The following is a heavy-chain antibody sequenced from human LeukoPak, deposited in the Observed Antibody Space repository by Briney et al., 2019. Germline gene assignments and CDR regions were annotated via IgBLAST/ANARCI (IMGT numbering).Heavy chain of an antibody. CDR1: GFTVSSNY. CDR3: SSNAYGDSAFDY. J-gene: IGHJ4*02. V-gene: IGHV3-15*01. D-gene: IGHD4-17*01. Sequence: GGSLRLSCAASGFTVSSNYMSWVRQAPGKGLEWVGRIKGKGGATDYAAPVKGRFTISRDDSKNTLYLQMNSLKTEDTAVYYCSSNAYGDSAFDYWGQGTLVTVSS. CDR2: IKGKGGAT.